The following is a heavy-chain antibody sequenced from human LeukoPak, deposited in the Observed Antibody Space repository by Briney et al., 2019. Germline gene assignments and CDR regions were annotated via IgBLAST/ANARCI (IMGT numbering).Heavy chain of an antibody. J-gene: IGHJ4*02. CDR1: GGSFSGYY. Sequence: SETLSLTCAVYGGSFSGYYWSWIRQPSGKGLEWIGEINHSGSTNYNPSLKSRVTLSVDTSKNQFSLKLSSVTAADTAVYYCAREFKLWWGEYYFDYWGQGTLVTVSS. D-gene: IGHD2-21*01. V-gene: IGHV4-34*01. CDR3: AREFKLWWGEYYFDY. CDR2: INHSGST.